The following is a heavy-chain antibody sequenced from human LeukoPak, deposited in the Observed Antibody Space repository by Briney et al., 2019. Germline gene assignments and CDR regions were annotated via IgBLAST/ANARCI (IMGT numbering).Heavy chain of an antibody. CDR2: IWHDGSAK. Sequence: GRSLRLSCAASGFTFSSYGMHWVRQAPGKGLEWVAVIWHDGSAKFYVDSVRGRFSISRDDSKNTLYLQMNSLRAEDTALYYCAKDNRGGWSGYFDYWGRWTLVTVSS. CDR1: GFTFSSYG. CDR3: AKDNRGGWSGYFDY. V-gene: IGHV3-33*06. J-gene: IGHJ4*02. D-gene: IGHD6-19*01.